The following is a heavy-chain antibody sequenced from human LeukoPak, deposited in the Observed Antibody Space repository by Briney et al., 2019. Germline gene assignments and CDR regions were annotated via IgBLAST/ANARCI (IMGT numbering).Heavy chain of an antibody. Sequence: SETLSLTCTVSGGSISSYYWSWIRQPPGKGLEWIGYIYYSGSTNYNPSLKSRVTISVDTSKNQFPLKLSSVTAADTAVYYCASVSGRYHFDYWGQGTLVTVSS. V-gene: IGHV4-59*08. CDR2: IYYSGST. CDR1: GGSISSYY. D-gene: IGHD1-26*01. CDR3: ASVSGRYHFDY. J-gene: IGHJ4*02.